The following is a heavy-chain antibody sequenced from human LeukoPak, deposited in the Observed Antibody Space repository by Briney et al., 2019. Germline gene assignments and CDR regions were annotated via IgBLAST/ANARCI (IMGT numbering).Heavy chain of an antibody. CDR2: MNPNSGNT. D-gene: IGHD3-10*01. CDR1: GYTFTSYD. Sequence: GASVEVSCKASGYTFTSYDINWVRQATGQGLEWMGWMNPNSGNTGYAQKFQGRVTMTRNTSISTAYMELSSLRSEDTAVYYCARGYYYGSGSYSPPFDYWGQGTLVTVSS. J-gene: IGHJ4*02. CDR3: ARGYYYGSGSYSPPFDY. V-gene: IGHV1-8*01.